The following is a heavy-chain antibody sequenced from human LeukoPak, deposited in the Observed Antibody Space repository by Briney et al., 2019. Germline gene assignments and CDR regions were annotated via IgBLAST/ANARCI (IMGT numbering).Heavy chain of an antibody. CDR3: AREGWATGTDAFDI. V-gene: IGHV4-34*01. J-gene: IGHJ3*02. CDR2: INHSGST. Sequence: SETLSLTCAVYGGSFSGYYWSWIRQPPGEGLEWIGEINHSGSTNYNPSLKSRVTISVDTSKNQFSLKLSSVTAADTAVYYCAREGWATGTDAFDIWGQGTMVTVSS. CDR1: GGSFSGYY. D-gene: IGHD1-1*01.